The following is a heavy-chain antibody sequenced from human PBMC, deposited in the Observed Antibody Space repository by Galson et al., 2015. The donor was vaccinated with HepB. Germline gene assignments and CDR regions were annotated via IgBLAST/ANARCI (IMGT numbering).Heavy chain of an antibody. D-gene: IGHD3-10*01. J-gene: IGHJ3*01. CDR3: AKVFIGPGSDYDDGFDV. CDR2: TWYDGNNK. Sequence: SLRLSCAASGFSFSTYGMHWVRQAPGKGLEWVAVTWYDGNNKDYVDSVKGRFTISRDNSKNTLYLRMNSPRVEDTALYYCAKVFIGPGSDYDDGFDVWGQGTMVIVSP. V-gene: IGHV3-33*06. CDR1: GFSFSTYG.